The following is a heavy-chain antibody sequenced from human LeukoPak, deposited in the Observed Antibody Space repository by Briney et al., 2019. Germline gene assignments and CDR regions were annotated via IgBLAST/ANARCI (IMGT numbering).Heavy chain of an antibody. CDR3: ARAARQLVHGAHFDY. CDR2: IIPIFGTA. Sequence: SVKVSCKASGGTFSSYAISWVRQAPGQGLEWMGGIIPIFGTANYAQKFQGRVTITAGESTSTAYMELSSLRSEDTAVYYCARAARQLVHGAHFDYWGQGTLVTVSS. V-gene: IGHV1-69*01. J-gene: IGHJ4*02. D-gene: IGHD6-6*01. CDR1: GGTFSSYA.